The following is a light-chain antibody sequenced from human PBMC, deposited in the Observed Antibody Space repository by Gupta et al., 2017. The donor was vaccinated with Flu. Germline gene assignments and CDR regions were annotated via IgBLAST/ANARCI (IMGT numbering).Light chain of an antibody. J-gene: IGKJ1*01. Sequence: DIQMTQSPSTLSASVGDRVTITCRASQSISTWLAWYQQKPGKAPNLLIYKASRLESGVPSRFSGSGSGTEFTLTISSLQPDDFATYYCQQYNTFSWTFGQGTKVELK. CDR3: QQYNTFSWT. V-gene: IGKV1-5*03. CDR2: KAS. CDR1: QSISTW.